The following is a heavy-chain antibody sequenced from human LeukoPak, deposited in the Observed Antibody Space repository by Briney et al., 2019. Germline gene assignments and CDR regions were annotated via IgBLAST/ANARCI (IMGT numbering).Heavy chain of an antibody. Sequence: PRGSLRLSCAASGLTFSSYAMNWVRQTPGKGLEWVSSITGHGTSTYYANSVKGRFTVSRDNSKNTVSLQMNSLRAEDTAVYYCAKDIYYDSSGWPLGYWGQGTLVTVSS. J-gene: IGHJ4*02. V-gene: IGHV3-23*01. CDR1: GLTFSSYA. CDR3: AKDIYYDSSGWPLGY. CDR2: ITGHGTST. D-gene: IGHD3-22*01.